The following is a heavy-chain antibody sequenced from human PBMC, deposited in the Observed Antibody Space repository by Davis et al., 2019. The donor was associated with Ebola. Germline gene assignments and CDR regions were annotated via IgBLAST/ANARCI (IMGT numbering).Heavy chain of an antibody. D-gene: IGHD6-19*01. Sequence: MPGGSLRLSCAVYGGSSSDYYWSWIRQPPEKGLDWIGEINPSGSTNYNPSLKSRVTISVDTSKNQFSLKLSSVTAADTAVYYCARTTRGTRGSGWFLDYWGQGTLITVSS. CDR3: ARTTRGTRGSGWFLDY. V-gene: IGHV4-34*01. CDR1: GGSSSDYY. J-gene: IGHJ4*02. CDR2: INPSGST.